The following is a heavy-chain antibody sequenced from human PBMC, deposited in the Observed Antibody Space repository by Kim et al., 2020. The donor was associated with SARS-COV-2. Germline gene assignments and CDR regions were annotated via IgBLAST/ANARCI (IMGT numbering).Heavy chain of an antibody. CDR1: GFTFSSYA. CDR3: AKDLFINPHYYDSSGYEGWFDP. D-gene: IGHD3-22*01. V-gene: IGHV3-23*01. Sequence: GGSLRLSCAASGFTFSSYAMSWVRQAPGKGLEWVSAISGSGGSTYYADSVKGRFTISRDNSKNTLYLQMNSLRAEDTAVYYCAKDLFINPHYYDSSGYEGWFDPWGQGTLVTVSS. J-gene: IGHJ5*02. CDR2: ISGSGGST.